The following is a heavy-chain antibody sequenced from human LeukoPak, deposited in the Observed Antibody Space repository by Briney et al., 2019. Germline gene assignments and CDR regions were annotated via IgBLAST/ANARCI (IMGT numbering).Heavy chain of an antibody. D-gene: IGHD3-9*01. V-gene: IGHV4-39*01. CDR3: SRHRIFDWLDPFDL. CDR1: GGSITSSSCC. Sequence: PSETLSPTYTVSGGSITSSSCCRGWIRQPPGKGLEWIGGIYYSGSTYYNPSLKSRVTISVDTSKSQFSLKLSSVTAADTAVYYCSRHRIFDWLDPFDLWGQGTLVTVSS. CDR2: IYYSGST. J-gene: IGHJ4*02.